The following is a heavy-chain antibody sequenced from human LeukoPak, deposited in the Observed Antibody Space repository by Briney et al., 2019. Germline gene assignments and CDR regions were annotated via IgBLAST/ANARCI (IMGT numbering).Heavy chain of an antibody. Sequence: SGTLSLTCAVSGGSISSSNWWSWVRQPPGKGLEWIGEIYHSGSTNYNPSLKSRVTISVDKSKNQFSLKLSSVTAADTAVYYCARRRYDSSGYYDAFDIWGQGTMVTVSS. D-gene: IGHD3-22*01. CDR1: GGSISSSNW. J-gene: IGHJ3*02. CDR2: IYHSGST. CDR3: ARRRYDSSGYYDAFDI. V-gene: IGHV4-4*02.